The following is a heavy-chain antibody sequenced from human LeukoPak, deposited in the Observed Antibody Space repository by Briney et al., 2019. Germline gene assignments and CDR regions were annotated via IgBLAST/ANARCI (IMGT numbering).Heavy chain of an antibody. CDR1: GFTVSSNY. CDR2: INSDGSST. Sequence: PGGSLRLSCAASGFTVSSNYMSWVRQAPGKGLVWVSRINSDGSSTSYAESVKGRFTISRDNAKNSLYPQMNSLRAEDTAVYYCARGPLDYYDSSGYRSFALFDYWGQGTLVTVSS. D-gene: IGHD3-22*01. J-gene: IGHJ4*02. V-gene: IGHV3-74*01. CDR3: ARGPLDYYDSSGYRSFALFDY.